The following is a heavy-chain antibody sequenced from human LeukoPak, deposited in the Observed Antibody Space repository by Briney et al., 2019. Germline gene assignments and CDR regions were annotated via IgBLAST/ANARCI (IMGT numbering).Heavy chain of an antibody. Sequence: VGALRLSCAASGFTFSSDGMSWVRQAPGKGLEWGAAISGSGGSTYYADSVKGRVTISRDNSKNKLYMQMHNLRPADTAVYYCAKEGAYTLFGVVIIKGWFAPWGQGTMVTVSS. CDR2: ISGSGGST. J-gene: IGHJ5*02. D-gene: IGHD3-3*01. V-gene: IGHV3-23*01. CDR3: AKEGAYTLFGVVIIKGWFAP. CDR1: GFTFSSDG.